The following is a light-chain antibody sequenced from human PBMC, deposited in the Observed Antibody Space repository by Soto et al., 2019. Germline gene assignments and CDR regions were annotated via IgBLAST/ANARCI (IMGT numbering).Light chain of an antibody. V-gene: IGKV1-5*01. CDR2: DAS. Sequence: DVQMTQSPSTLAASVGDRVTITCRASENIKNWLAWYQQTPGKAPNVLISDASRLDTGVPSRFSGSGYGTDFTLTITSLQTDAFGTYHCQQYNVHPKTFGQGTKVDIK. CDR3: QQYNVHPKT. J-gene: IGKJ1*01. CDR1: ENIKNW.